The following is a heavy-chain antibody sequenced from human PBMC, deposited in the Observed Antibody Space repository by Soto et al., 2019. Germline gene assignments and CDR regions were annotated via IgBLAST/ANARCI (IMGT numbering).Heavy chain of an antibody. J-gene: IGHJ6*02. CDR3: ARAYDSSGYYYYYYGMDV. CDR1: GFTFSSYS. CDR2: ISSSSSTI. D-gene: IGHD3-22*01. V-gene: IGHV3-48*02. Sequence: PGGSLRLSCAASGFTFSSYSMNWVRQAPGKGLEWVSYISSSSSTIYYADSVKGRFTISRDNAKNSLYLQMNSLRDEDTAVYYCARAYDSSGYYYYYYGMDVWGQGTTVTVSS.